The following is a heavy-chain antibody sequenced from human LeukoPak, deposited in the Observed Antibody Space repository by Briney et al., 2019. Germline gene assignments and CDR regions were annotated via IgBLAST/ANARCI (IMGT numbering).Heavy chain of an antibody. V-gene: IGHV4-4*02. CDR2: IYHSGST. J-gene: IGHJ4*02. CDR3: ASIVSFYGSYWSY. Sequence: PSETLSLTCAVSGGSISSSNWWSWVRQPPGKGLEWIGEIYHSGSTNHNPSLKSRVTIPVDKSKNQFSLKLSSVTAADTAVYYCASIVSFYGSYWSYWGQGTLVTVSS. CDR1: GGSISSSNW. D-gene: IGHD1-26*01.